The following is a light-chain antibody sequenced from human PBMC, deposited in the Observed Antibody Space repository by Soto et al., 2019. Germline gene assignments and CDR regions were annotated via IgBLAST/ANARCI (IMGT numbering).Light chain of an antibody. Sequence: EIVLTQSPATLSLSPGERATLSCRASQSVGTFLAWFQQKPGQAPRLLIFDASRRAPGVPAGFSGSGSGTDFTLTISSLEPEDFAVYYCQQRSNWPPWTFGQGTRVEI. J-gene: IGKJ1*01. CDR2: DAS. CDR3: QQRSNWPPWT. V-gene: IGKV3-11*01. CDR1: QSVGTF.